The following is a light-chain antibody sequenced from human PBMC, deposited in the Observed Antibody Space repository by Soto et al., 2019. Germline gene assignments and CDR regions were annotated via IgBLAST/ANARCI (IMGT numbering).Light chain of an antibody. Sequence: AIQMTQSPSSLSASVGARVTITCRASQGIKNDLGWFQQKPGKAPKLLIYAASSLQSGVPSRFSGSGSGTDFTLTISSLQPEDFATYYCLQDYNFPLTFGGGTKVEIK. CDR3: LQDYNFPLT. CDR1: QGIKND. V-gene: IGKV1-6*01. J-gene: IGKJ4*01. CDR2: AAS.